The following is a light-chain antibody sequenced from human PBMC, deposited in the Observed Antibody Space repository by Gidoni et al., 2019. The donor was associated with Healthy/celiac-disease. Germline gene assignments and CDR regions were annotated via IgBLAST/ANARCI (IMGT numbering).Light chain of an antibody. CDR3: QQSYSTRYT. V-gene: IGKV1-39*01. CDR2: AAS. Sequence: QKTQAPSSLSASVGDRVTITCRASQSISSYLNWYQQKPGKAPKLLIYAASSLQSGVPSRFSGSGSGTDFTLTISSLQPEDFATYYCQQSYSTRYTFGQGTKLEIK. CDR1: QSISSY. J-gene: IGKJ2*01.